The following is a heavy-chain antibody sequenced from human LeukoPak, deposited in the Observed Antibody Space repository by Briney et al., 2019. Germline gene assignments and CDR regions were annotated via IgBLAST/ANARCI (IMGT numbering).Heavy chain of an antibody. J-gene: IGHJ4*02. CDR2: INHSGST. V-gene: IGHV4-34*01. Sequence: SETLSLTCAVYGGSFSGYYWSWIRQPPGEGLEWIGEINHSGSTNYNPSLKSRVTISVDTSKNQFSLKLSSVTAADTAVYYCAREGDYYGSGSSVQWGQGTLVTVSS. D-gene: IGHD3-10*01. CDR1: GGSFSGYY. CDR3: AREGDYYGSGSSVQ.